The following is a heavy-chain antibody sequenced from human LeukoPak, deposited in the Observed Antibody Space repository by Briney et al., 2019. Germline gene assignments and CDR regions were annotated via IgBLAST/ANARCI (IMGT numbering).Heavy chain of an antibody. D-gene: IGHD3-10*01. CDR1: GGSFSGYY. CDR2: IYYSGST. J-gene: IGHJ4*02. Sequence: KPSETLSLTCAVYGGSFSGYYWSWIRQPPGKGLEWIGYIYYSGSTNYNPSLKSRVTISVDTSKNQFSLKLSSVTAADTAVYYCARVTGYYYGSGSYYNRYYFDYWGQGTLVTVSS. CDR3: ARVTGYYYGSGSYYNRYYFDY. V-gene: IGHV4-59*01.